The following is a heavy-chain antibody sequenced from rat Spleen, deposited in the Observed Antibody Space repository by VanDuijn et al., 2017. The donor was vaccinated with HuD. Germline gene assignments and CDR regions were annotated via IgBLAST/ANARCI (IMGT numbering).Heavy chain of an antibody. J-gene: IGHJ2*01. D-gene: IGHD1-11*01. Sequence: EVQLVESGGGLVQPGRSLKLSCAASGFTFSDYNMAWVRQAPKKGLEWVASISPSGGSTYYRDSVKGRFTVSRDNAKSTLYLQMDSLRSEDTATYYCARHYGGFDYWGQGVMVTVSS. CDR1: GFTFSDYN. V-gene: IGHV5-25*01. CDR3: ARHYGGFDY. CDR2: ISPSGGST.